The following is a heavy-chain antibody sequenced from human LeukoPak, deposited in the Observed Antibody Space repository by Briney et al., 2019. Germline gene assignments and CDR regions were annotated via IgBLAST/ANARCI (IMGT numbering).Heavy chain of an antibody. CDR3: ARDSSDGYEYFDY. J-gene: IGHJ4*02. CDR1: AGSISRYY. Sequence: PSETLSLTCTVSAGSISRYYWSWIRQPPGKGLEWIGYIYYSGSTNYNPSLKSRVTMSVDTSKNQFSLKLNSVTAADTAVYYCARDSSDGYEYFDYWGQGTLVTVSS. CDR2: IYYSGST. V-gene: IGHV4-59*01. D-gene: IGHD5-24*01.